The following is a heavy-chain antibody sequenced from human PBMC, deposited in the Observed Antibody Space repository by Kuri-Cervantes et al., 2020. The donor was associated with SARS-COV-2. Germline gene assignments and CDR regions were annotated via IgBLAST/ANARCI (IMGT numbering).Heavy chain of an antibody. CDR2: INPSGGST. J-gene: IGHJ4*02. CDR3: ARVLTNRIQGADIVVVPAAPFDY. V-gene: IGHV1-46*01. D-gene: IGHD2-2*01. CDR1: GYTFTSYY. Sequence: ASVKVSCKASGYTFTSYYMHWVRQAPGQGLEWMGIINPSGGSTSYAQKFQGRVTMTRDTSTSTAYMGLRSLRSDDTAVYYCARVLTNRIQGADIVVVPAAPFDYWGQGTLVTVSS.